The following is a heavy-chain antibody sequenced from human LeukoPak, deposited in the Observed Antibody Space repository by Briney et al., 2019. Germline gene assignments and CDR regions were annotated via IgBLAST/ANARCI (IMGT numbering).Heavy chain of an antibody. D-gene: IGHD6-19*01. CDR1: GGSFSGYY. J-gene: IGHJ4*02. Sequence: SETLSLTCAVYGGSFSGYYWSWIRQPTGKGLEWIGSIYHSGSTYYNPSLKSRVTISVDTSKNQFSLKLSSVTAADTAVYYCARGGLDYFDSWGQGTLVTVSS. CDR3: ARGGLDYFDS. V-gene: IGHV4-34*01. CDR2: IYHSGST.